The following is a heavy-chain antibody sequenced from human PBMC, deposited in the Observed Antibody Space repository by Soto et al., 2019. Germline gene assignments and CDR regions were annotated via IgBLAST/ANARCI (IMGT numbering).Heavy chain of an antibody. CDR2: INPSGGST. Sequence: GASVKVSCKASGYTFTSYYMHWGRQAPGQGLEWMGIINPSGGSTSYAQKFQGRVTMTRDTSTSTVYMELSSLRSEDTAVYYCAQKCSGGSCHDAFDIWGQGTMVTVSS. J-gene: IGHJ3*02. CDR3: AQKCSGGSCHDAFDI. D-gene: IGHD2-15*01. V-gene: IGHV1-46*01. CDR1: GYTFTSYY.